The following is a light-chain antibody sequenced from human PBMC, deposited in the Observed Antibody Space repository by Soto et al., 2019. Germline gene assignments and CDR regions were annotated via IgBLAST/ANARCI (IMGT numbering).Light chain of an antibody. Sequence: IVITHSPATLSVSPGKRATLPPRASQSVSSNLAWYQQKPGQAPRLLIYGASTRATGIPARFSGSGSGTEFTLTISSLQSEDFAVYYCQQYNNSPQTFGQGTKVDIK. V-gene: IGKV3-15*01. CDR1: QSVSSN. CDR3: QQYNNSPQT. CDR2: GAS. J-gene: IGKJ1*01.